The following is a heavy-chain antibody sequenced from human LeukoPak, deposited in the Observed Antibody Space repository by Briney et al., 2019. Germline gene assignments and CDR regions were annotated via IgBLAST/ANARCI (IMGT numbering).Heavy chain of an antibody. CDR2: INPNSGGT. V-gene: IGHV1-2*04. Sequence: ASVKVSCKASGYTFTGYYMHWVRQAPGQGLEWMGWINPNSGGTNYAQKLQGWVTMTRDTSISTAYMELSRLRSHDTAVYYCARDQAAITTPLAWSFALWGRGTLVTVSS. D-gene: IGHD1-14*01. J-gene: IGHJ2*01. CDR1: GYTFTGYY. CDR3: ARDQAAITTPLAWSFAL.